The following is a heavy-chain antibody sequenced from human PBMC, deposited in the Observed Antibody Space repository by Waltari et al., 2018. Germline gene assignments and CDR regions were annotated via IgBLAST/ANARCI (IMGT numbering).Heavy chain of an antibody. D-gene: IGHD2-2*01. CDR3: TRKSQLLWTGQDYYYGMDV. CDR1: GFTFSSYG. J-gene: IGHJ6*02. V-gene: IGHV3-33*01. Sequence: QVQLVESGGGVVQPGRSLRLSCATSGFTFSSYGIYWVRQAPGKGLEWVAFISYDGSNKEYADSVKGRFTIPRDNSKNTLYLQMNGLRAEDTAVYYCTRKSQLLWTGQDYYYGMDVWGQGTTVTVSS. CDR2: ISYDGSNK.